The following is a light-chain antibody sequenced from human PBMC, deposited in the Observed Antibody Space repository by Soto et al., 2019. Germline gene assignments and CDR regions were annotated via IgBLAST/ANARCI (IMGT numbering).Light chain of an antibody. Sequence: SVSPXERATLSCRTSQSISSNLAWYQQKPGQAPRLLMFRTSTRATGIPARFSGSGSGTEFTLTISSLQSEDFAVYYCQQYNNWPRGTFGQGTKVDI. J-gene: IGKJ1*01. CDR2: RTS. CDR1: QSISSN. V-gene: IGKV3-15*01. CDR3: QQYNNWPRGT.